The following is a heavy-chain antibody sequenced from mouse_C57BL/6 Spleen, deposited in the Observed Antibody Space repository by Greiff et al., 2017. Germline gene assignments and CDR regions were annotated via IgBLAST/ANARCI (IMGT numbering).Heavy chain of an antibody. CDR1: GYAFTSYW. D-gene: IGHD2-3*01. V-gene: IGHV1-80*01. Sequence: QVQLQQSGAELVKPGASVKISCKASGYAFTSYWMNWVKQRPGKGLEWIGQIYPGDGGTNYNGKFKGKATLTADKSSSTAYMQLSSLTSEDSAVDFCASLVSDGYYCDYWGQGTTLTVSS. J-gene: IGHJ2*01. CDR3: ASLVSDGYYCDY. CDR2: IYPGDGGT.